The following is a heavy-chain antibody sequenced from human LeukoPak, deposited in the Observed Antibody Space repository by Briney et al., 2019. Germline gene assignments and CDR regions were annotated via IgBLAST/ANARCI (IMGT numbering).Heavy chain of an antibody. V-gene: IGHV3-21*01. D-gene: IGHD7-27*01. CDR1: GFTFSSYT. Sequence: NPGGSLRLSCAASGFTFSSYTMNWVRQAPGKGLEWVSSISSSSSYIYYADSVRGRFTISRDNAKNSLYLQMNSLRAEDTAVYYCARDLNVWGAFDIWGQGTMVTVSS. CDR2: ISSSSSYI. J-gene: IGHJ3*02. CDR3: ARDLNVWGAFDI.